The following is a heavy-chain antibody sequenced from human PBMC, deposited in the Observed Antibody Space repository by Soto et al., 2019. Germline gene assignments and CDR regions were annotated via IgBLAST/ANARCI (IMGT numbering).Heavy chain of an antibody. CDR3: AKDPIVVVPAAMLNYYYGMDV. V-gene: IGHV3-23*01. CDR1: GFTFSSYA. CDR2: ISGSGGST. J-gene: IGHJ6*02. D-gene: IGHD2-2*01. Sequence: GGSLRLSCAASGFTFSSYAMSWVRQAPGKGLEWVSAISGSGGSTYYADSVKGRFTISRDNSKNTLYPQMNSLRAEDTAVYYCAKDPIVVVPAAMLNYYYGMDVWGQGTTVTVSS.